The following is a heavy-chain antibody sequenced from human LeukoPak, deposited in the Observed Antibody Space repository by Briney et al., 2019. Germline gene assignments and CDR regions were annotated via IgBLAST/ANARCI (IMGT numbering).Heavy chain of an antibody. D-gene: IGHD3-16*01. CDR2: IYARGTT. V-gene: IGHV4-61*02. CDR1: GGSISSGSYY. CDR3: ARVIDDYVWGSHFDY. Sequence: SQTLSLTCTVSGGSISSGSYYWGWIRHPAGNGLEWFVLIYARGTTNSNPSPKTRVTISVHTSKNQFSLKLSSVAAADTAVYYCARVIDDYVWGSHFDYWGQGTLVTVSS. J-gene: IGHJ4*03.